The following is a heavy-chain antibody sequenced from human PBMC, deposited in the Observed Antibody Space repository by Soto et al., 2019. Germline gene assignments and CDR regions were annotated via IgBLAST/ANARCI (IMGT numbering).Heavy chain of an antibody. J-gene: IGHJ6*02. D-gene: IGHD2-8*01. V-gene: IGHV3-11*06. CDR1: GFTFSDYY. CDR3: ARDCTNGVCYRGYYYYGMDV. Sequence: GGSLRLSCAASGFTFSDYYMSWIRQAPGKGLEWVSYISSSSSYTNYADSVKGRFTISRDNAKNSLYLQMNSLRAEDTAVYYCARDCTNGVCYRGYYYYGMDVWGQGTTVTVSS. CDR2: ISSSSSYT.